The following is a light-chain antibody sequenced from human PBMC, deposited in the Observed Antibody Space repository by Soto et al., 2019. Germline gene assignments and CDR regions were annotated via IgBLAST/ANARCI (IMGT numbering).Light chain of an antibody. CDR1: RSDVGGYNF. J-gene: IGLJ1*01. V-gene: IGLV2-8*01. Sequence: QSALTQPPSASGSPGQSVTISCTGTRSDVGGYNFVSWYQQHPGKAPKLLIYEVTQRPSGVPDRFSASKSGNMASLTVSGLQAEDEADYYCSSYAGSNMGVFGTGTKLTVL. CDR2: EVT. CDR3: SSYAGSNMGV.